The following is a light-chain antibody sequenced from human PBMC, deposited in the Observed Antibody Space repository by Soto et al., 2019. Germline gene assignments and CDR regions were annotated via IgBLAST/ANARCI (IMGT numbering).Light chain of an antibody. CDR1: QSISSW. CDR3: QQYNSYSL. J-gene: IGKJ4*01. Sequence: DIRMTQSPSTLSASVGDRVTITCRASQSISSWLAWYQQKPGKAPNLLIYDVSSLESGVSSRFSGSGSGTEFTLTISSLQPDDFATYYCQQYNSYSLFGGGTKVEIK. CDR2: DVS. V-gene: IGKV1-5*01.